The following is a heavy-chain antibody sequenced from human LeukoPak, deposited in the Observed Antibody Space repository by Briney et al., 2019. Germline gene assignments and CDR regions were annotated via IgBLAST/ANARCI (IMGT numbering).Heavy chain of an antibody. Sequence: PSETLSLTCTVSGGSISSYYLSWIRQPAGKGLEWIGRIYTSGSTNYNPSLKSRVAMSVDTSKNQFSLKLSSVTAADTAVYYCARFGGSGKARWFDPWGQRTLVTVSS. CDR2: IYTSGST. D-gene: IGHD3-10*01. CDR1: GGSISSYY. CDR3: ARFGGSGKARWFDP. V-gene: IGHV4-4*07. J-gene: IGHJ5*02.